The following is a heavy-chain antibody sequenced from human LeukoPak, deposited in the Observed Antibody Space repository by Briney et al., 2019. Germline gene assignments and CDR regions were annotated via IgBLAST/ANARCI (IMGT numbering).Heavy chain of an antibody. CDR3: TRDPDTSSKVDY. J-gene: IGHJ4*02. CDR1: GFTFSDYY. D-gene: IGHD6-6*01. V-gene: IGHV3-11*01. CDR2: ISSSGSPL. Sequence: PGGSLRLSCATSGFTFSDYYMSWIRHAPGKGLEWVSYISSSGSPLYYADSVKGRFTTSRDNANNSVFLQMNSLRAEDTAVYYCTRDPDTSSKVDYWGQGALVTVSS.